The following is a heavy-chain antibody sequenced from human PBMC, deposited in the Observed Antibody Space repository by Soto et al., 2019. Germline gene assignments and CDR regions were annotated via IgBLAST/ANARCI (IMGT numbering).Heavy chain of an antibody. J-gene: IGHJ4*02. CDR3: ARGLVAAAGTYCDY. Sequence: GGSLRLSCAASGFTFSSYSMNWVRQAPGKGLEWVSSISSSSSYIYYADSVKGRFTISRDNAKNSLYLQMNSLRAEDTAVYYCARGLVAAAGTYCDYWGQGTLVNVSS. D-gene: IGHD6-13*01. V-gene: IGHV3-21*01. CDR1: GFTFSSYS. CDR2: ISSSSSYI.